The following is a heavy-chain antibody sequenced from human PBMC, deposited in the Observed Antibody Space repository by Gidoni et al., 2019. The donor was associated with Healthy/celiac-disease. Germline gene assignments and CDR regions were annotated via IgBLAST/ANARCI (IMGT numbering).Heavy chain of an antibody. V-gene: IGHV3-13*04. CDR2: IGTAGDT. CDR1: GFTFRSYD. D-gene: IGHD3-9*01. Sequence: AASGFTFRSYDMHWVRQATGKGLEGVSTIGTAGDTYYPGSVKGRFTISREKAKNSLYLQRNSLRAGDTAVYYCARALRYFDWLTTGPYYFDYWGQGTLVTVSS. J-gene: IGHJ4*02. CDR3: ARALRYFDWLTTGPYYFDY.